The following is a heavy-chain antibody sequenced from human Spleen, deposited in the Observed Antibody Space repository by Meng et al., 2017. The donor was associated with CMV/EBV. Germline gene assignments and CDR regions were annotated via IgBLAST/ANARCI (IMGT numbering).Heavy chain of an antibody. V-gene: IGHV3-74*01. CDR1: GFTFSSYW. CDR3: AKDAARQYYDSSGYYFDY. CDR2: INSDGSST. J-gene: IGHJ4*02. D-gene: IGHD3-22*01. Sequence: GESLKISCAASGFTFSSYWMHWVRQAPGKGLVWVSRINSDGSSTSYADSVKGRFTISRDNAKNTLYLQMNSLRVEDTAVYFCAKDAARQYYDSSGYYFDYWGLGTLVTVSS.